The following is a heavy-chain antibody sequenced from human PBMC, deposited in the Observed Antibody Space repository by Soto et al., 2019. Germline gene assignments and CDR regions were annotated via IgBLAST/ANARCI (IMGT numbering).Heavy chain of an antibody. J-gene: IGHJ6*02. CDR3: ARGYCSGGNCYSGMDV. CDR2: IIPISGTT. D-gene: IGHD2-15*01. V-gene: IGHV1-69*13. Sequence: SVKVSCKASGGTFSSYAISWVRQAPGHGLEWMGGIIPISGTTYYTQKCQGRVTITADEPTSTAFMELSSLKSEDTAVFYCARGYCSGGNCYSGMDVWGQGTMVTVSS. CDR1: GGTFSSYA.